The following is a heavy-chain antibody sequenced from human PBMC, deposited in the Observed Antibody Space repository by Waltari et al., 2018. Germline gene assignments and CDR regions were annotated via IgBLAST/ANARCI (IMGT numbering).Heavy chain of an antibody. D-gene: IGHD3-10*01. CDR3: ALYGSGSYNWFDP. CDR2: IYYSGST. J-gene: IGHJ5*02. CDR1: GGSISSSSYY. Sequence: QLQLQESGPGLVKPSETLSLTCTVSGGSISSSSYYWGWIGQPPGKGLEWIGSIYYSGSTSYNPSLKSRVTISVDTSKNQFSLKLSSVTAADTAVYYCALYGSGSYNWFDPWGQGTLVTVSS. V-gene: IGHV4-39*07.